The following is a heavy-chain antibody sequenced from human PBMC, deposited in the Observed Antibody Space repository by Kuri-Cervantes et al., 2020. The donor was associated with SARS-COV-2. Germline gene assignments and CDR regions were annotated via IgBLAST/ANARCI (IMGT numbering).Heavy chain of an antibody. CDR2: ITRNGKM. Sequence: GESLKISWAGSGFSVSKKYITWVRQAPGKGLEWVSVITRNGKMSYVDSVKGRFTIPRDNSKNTVFLHMNNLAAEDTAVYYCATGPPANWNDEGGNWFDPWGQGTLVTVSS. D-gene: IGHD1-1*01. V-gene: IGHV3-53*01. CDR3: ATGPPANWNDEGGNWFDP. CDR1: GFSVSKKY. J-gene: IGHJ5*02.